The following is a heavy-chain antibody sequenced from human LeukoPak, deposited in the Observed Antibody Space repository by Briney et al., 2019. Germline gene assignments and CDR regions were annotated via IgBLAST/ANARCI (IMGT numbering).Heavy chain of an antibody. CDR2: ISGSGGST. Sequence: PGGSLRLSCAASGFTFSKHAMSWVRQAPGKGLEWVSAISGSGGSTYYADSVKGRFTSSRDNSKNTLYLQMNSLRAEDTAVYYCAKLYGDYYYYYYMDVWGKGTTVTVSS. J-gene: IGHJ6*03. D-gene: IGHD4-17*01. CDR1: GFTFSKHA. V-gene: IGHV3-23*01. CDR3: AKLYGDYYYYYYMDV.